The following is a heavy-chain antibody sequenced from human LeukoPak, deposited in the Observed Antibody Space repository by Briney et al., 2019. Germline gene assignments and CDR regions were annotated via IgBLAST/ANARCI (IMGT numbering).Heavy chain of an antibody. J-gene: IGHJ5*02. D-gene: IGHD6-19*01. CDR3: AFEVLSSGWVS. V-gene: IGHV1-2*06. Sequence: ASVKVSCKASGYTFTNYDINWVRQAPGQGLEWMGRINPNSGGTNYAQKFQGRVTMTRDTSISTAYMELSRLRSDDTAVYYCAFEVLSSGWVSWGQGTLVTVSS. CDR1: GYTFTNYD. CDR2: INPNSGGT.